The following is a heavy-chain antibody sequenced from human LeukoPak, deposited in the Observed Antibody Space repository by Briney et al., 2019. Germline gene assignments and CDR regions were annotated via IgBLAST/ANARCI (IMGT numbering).Heavy chain of an antibody. CDR1: GGSISSYY. V-gene: IGHV4-59*01. CDR2: IYYSGST. Sequence: PSETLSLTCTVSGGSISSYYWSWIRQPPGKGLEWIGYIYYSGSTNYNPSLKSRVTISVDTSKNQFSLKLSSVTAADTAVYYCARGANYYYDSSGYFDYWGQGTLVTVSS. D-gene: IGHD3-22*01. CDR3: ARGANYYYDSSGYFDY. J-gene: IGHJ4*02.